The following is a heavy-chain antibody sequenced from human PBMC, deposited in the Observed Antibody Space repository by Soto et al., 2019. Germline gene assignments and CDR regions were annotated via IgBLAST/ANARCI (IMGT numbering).Heavy chain of an antibody. CDR2: ISSSSSYI. V-gene: IGHV3-21*01. CDR3: ARDTLEYSSSSAFDY. J-gene: IGHJ4*02. CDR1: GFTFSSYS. D-gene: IGHD6-6*01. Sequence: EVQLVESGGGLVQPGGSLRLSCAASGFTFSSYSMNWVRQAPGKGLEWVSSISSSSSYIYYADSVKGRFTISRDNAKNSLYLQMNSLRAEDTAVYYCARDTLEYSSSSAFDYWGQGTLVTVSS.